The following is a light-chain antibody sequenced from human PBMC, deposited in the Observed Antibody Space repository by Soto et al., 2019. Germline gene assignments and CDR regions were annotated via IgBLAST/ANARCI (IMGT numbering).Light chain of an antibody. CDR3: QQRINWPFT. J-gene: IGKJ3*01. Sequence: EIVLTQSPATLSLSPGERATLSCRASETISKSLAWYQQRRGQPPRLLMYDVSSRASDLPARFSGSGSGTDFTLTISSLEPEDFAIYYFQQRINWPFTFGPGTKVD. CDR1: ETISKS. V-gene: IGKV3-11*01. CDR2: DVS.